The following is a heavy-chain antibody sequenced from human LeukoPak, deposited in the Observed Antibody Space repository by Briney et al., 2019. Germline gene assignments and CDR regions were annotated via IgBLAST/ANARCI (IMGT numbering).Heavy chain of an antibody. V-gene: IGHV1-69*05. CDR2: IIPIFGTA. CDR1: GGTFSSYA. D-gene: IGHD6-13*01. Sequence: SVKVSCKASGGTFSSYAISWVRQAPGQGLEWMGGIIPIFGTANYAQKFQGRVTITTDESTSTAYMELSSLRSEDTAVYYCARGHRQQLVMEENYYYYYYMDVWGKGTTVTVSS. CDR3: ARGHRQQLVMEENYYYYYYMDV. J-gene: IGHJ6*03.